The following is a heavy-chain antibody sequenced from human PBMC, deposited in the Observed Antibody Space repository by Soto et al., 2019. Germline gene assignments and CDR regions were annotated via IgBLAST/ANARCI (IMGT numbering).Heavy chain of an antibody. D-gene: IGHD1-26*01. CDR3: AKDYGYSGSPEPFCDY. V-gene: IGHV3-30*18. Sequence: PGGSLRLSCSISGFTFSSYGMHWVRQAPGKGLEWVAVISYDGSNKYYADSVKGRFTISRDNSKNTLYLQMNSLRAEDTAVYYCAKDYGYSGSPEPFCDYWGQGTLVTVSS. CDR2: ISYDGSNK. J-gene: IGHJ4*02. CDR1: GFTFSSYG.